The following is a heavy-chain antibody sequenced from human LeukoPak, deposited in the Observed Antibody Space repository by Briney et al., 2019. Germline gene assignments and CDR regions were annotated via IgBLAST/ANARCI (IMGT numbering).Heavy chain of an antibody. J-gene: IGHJ4*02. CDR2: INPNSGGT. V-gene: IGHV1-2*02. CDR1: GYTFTGYY. Sequence: ASVKVSCKASGYTFTGYYMHWVRQAPGQGLEWMGWINPNSGGTNYAQKFQGRVTMTRDTSISTAYMELSRLRSDDTAVYYCARFGSRVGYNDDFDYWGQGTLVTVSS. D-gene: IGHD5-24*01. CDR3: ARFGSRVGYNDDFDY.